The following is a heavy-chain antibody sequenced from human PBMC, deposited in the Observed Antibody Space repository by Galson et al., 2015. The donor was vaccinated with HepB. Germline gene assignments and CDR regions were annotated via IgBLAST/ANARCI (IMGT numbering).Heavy chain of an antibody. CDR1: GGSINGYY. V-gene: IGHV4-59*08. CDR3: ARYKPADTGFAVVGFDV. CDR2: IYYSGST. J-gene: IGHJ3*01. Sequence: SETLSLTCTVSGGSINGYYWTWIRQPPGKGLEWIGFIYYSGSTNYNPSLKSRVTISVDTSKNQFSLKLRSVTAADTAVYYCARYKPADTGFAVVGFDVWGQGTMVTVSS. D-gene: IGHD6-13*01.